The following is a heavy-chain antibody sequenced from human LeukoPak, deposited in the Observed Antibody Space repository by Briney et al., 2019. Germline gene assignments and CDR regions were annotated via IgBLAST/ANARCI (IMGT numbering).Heavy chain of an antibody. D-gene: IGHD6-13*01. J-gene: IGHJ4*02. CDR1: GGSFSGYY. CDR2: INHSGST. CDR3: ARDGSIAAAGTSFDY. V-gene: IGHV4-34*01. Sequence: KSSETLSLTCAVYGGSFSGYYWSWIRQPPGKGLEWIGEINHSGSTNYNPSLKSRVTISVDTSKNPLSLKLSSVTAADTAVYYCARDGSIAAAGTSFDYWRQGTLVTVSS.